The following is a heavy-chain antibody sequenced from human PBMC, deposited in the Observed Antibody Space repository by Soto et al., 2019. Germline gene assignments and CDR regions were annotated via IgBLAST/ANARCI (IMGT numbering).Heavy chain of an antibody. J-gene: IGHJ3*02. CDR2: IYYSGTT. CDR3: ARETGRGKDAEPFDI. V-gene: IGHV4-31*02. CDR1: GGSITTGGCY. Sequence: PSETLSLTWSASGGSITTGGCYWSRIRQQPGRGLGWIGYIYYSGTTNYNTSLESRLTVSLDTSKNQFSLKLSSVTAADTAVYYCARETGRGKDAEPFDIWGQGTIVTVSS. D-gene: IGHD2-2*01.